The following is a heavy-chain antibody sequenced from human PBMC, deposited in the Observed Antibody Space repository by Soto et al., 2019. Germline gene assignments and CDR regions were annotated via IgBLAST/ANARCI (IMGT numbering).Heavy chain of an antibody. Sequence: EVQLVESGGGLVQPGGSLRLSCAASGFTFSSYDMHWVRQATGKGLEWVSAIGTAGDTYYPGSVKGRFTISRENAKNSLYLQMNRLRAGDTAVYYCARVGGSGSFDYWGQGTLVTVSS. CDR3: ARVGGSGSFDY. V-gene: IGHV3-13*01. D-gene: IGHD6-19*01. CDR1: GFTFSSYD. CDR2: IGTAGDT. J-gene: IGHJ4*02.